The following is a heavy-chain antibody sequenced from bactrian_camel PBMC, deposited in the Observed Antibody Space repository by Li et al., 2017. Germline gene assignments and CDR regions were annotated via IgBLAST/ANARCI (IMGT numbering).Heavy chain of an antibody. Sequence: VQLVESGGGSVQAGGSPRLSCTASVDISSEWCLGWFRQVPGKEREGLASIGWDNKTTYEGTVERRFTISKDNAKNTVYLDMNSLKPEDTAMYYCVADCELRYGHFAFNIGSRGQGTQVTVS. CDR1: VDISSEWC. D-gene: IGHD2*01. CDR2: IGWDNKT. CDR3: VADCELRYGHFAFNIGS. V-gene: IGHV3-3*01. J-gene: IGHJ4*01.